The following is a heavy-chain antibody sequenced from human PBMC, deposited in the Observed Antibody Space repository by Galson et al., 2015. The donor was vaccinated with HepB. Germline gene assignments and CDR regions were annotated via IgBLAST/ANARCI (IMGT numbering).Heavy chain of an antibody. Sequence: SEPLSLTCTVSGGSISSYYWSWIRQPPGKGLEWIGYIYYSGSTNYNPSLKSRVTISVDTSKNQFSLKLSSVTAADTAVYYCARGEDYGSGSYYKLGYYGMDVWGQGTTVTVSS. CDR1: GGSISSYY. V-gene: IGHV4-59*01. CDR2: IYYSGST. CDR3: ARGEDYGSGSYYKLGYYGMDV. J-gene: IGHJ6*02. D-gene: IGHD3-10*01.